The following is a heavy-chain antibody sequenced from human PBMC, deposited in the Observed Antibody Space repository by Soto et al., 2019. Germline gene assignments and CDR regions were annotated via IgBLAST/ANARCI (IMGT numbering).Heavy chain of an antibody. Sequence: SETLSLTCTVSGTSISSYYWSWIRQPPGKGLEWIANIHYSGTTNYNPSLASRVTLSVDTSKNQFSLKMTSVTAADRAMYFCARYNSYAIDHWGQGALVTVSS. CDR2: IHYSGTT. D-gene: IGHD2-8*01. CDR1: GTSISSYY. V-gene: IGHV4-59*01. J-gene: IGHJ4*02. CDR3: ARYNSYAIDH.